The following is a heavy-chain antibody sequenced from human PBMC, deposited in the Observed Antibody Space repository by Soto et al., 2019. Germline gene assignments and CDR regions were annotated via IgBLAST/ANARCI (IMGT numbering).Heavy chain of an antibody. Sequence: EVQLVESGGGLVKPGGSRRLSCAASGFTFSSYRRNWVRRPPGKGLEWVSSISSSSSYIYYADSVKGRFTISRDNAKNSLYLQMNSLRAEDTAVYYCARAPYYYDSRGYWAYWGQGTLVTVSS. V-gene: IGHV3-21*01. CDR3: ARAPYYYDSRGYWAY. J-gene: IGHJ4*02. D-gene: IGHD3-22*01. CDR2: ISSSSSYI. CDR1: GFTFSSYR.